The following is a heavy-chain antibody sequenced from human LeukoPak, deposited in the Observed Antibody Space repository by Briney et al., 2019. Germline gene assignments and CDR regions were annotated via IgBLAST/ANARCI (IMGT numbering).Heavy chain of an antibody. D-gene: IGHD3-10*01. Sequence: PGGSLRLSCAASGFTFSSYAMHWVRQAPGKGLEWVAFIRYDESESYYADSVKGRFTISRDNSKNTLYVQMNSLRAEDTAVYYCARPGRKYYGSGNYLFFDYWGQGTLVTVSS. J-gene: IGHJ4*02. CDR2: IRYDESES. CDR1: GFTFSSYA. CDR3: ARPGRKYYGSGNYLFFDY. V-gene: IGHV3-30*02.